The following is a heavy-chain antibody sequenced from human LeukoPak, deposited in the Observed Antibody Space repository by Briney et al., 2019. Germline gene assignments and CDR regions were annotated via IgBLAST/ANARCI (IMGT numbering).Heavy chain of an antibody. CDR1: GFTFSSYA. CDR3: AKDRGYSYGSFDY. CDR2: ISGSGGST. D-gene: IGHD5-18*01. Sequence: GGSLRLSCAASGFTFSSYAMSWVRQAPGKGLEWVSTISGSGGSTYYADSVKGRFTISRDNSKNTLYLQMNSLRAEDTTVYYCAKDRGYSYGSFDYWGQGTLVTVFS. J-gene: IGHJ4*02. V-gene: IGHV3-23*01.